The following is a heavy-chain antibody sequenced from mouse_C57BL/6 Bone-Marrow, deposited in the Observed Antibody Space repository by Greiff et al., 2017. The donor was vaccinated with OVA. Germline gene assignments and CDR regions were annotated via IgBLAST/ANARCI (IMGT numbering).Heavy chain of an antibody. CDR1: GYTFTSYN. Sequence: QVQLQQSGAELVRPGASVKMSCKASGYTFTSYNMHWVKQTPRPGLEWIGAIYPGNGDTSYNQKFKGKATLTVDKSSSTAYMQRSSLTSEDAAFYFWARSGRYQRGFAYWGQGTLVTVSA. V-gene: IGHV1-12*01. J-gene: IGHJ3*01. CDR3: ARSGRYQRGFAY. D-gene: IGHD1-1*01. CDR2: IYPGNGDT.